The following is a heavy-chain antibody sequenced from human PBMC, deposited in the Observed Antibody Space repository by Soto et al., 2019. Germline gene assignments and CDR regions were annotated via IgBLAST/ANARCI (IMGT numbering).Heavy chain of an antibody. J-gene: IGHJ5*02. Sequence: SETLSLTCTVSGGSISSSSYYWGWIRQPPGKGLEWIGSIYYSGSTYYNPSLKSRVTISVDTSKNQFSLKLSSVTAADTAVYYCARPAYCSSTSCYRIDPWGQGTLVTVSS. V-gene: IGHV4-39*01. CDR1: GGSISSSSYY. CDR2: IYYSGST. CDR3: ARPAYCSSTSCYRIDP. D-gene: IGHD2-2*02.